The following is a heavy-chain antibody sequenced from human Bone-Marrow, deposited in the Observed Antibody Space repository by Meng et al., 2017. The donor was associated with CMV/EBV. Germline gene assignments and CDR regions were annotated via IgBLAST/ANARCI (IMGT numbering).Heavy chain of an antibody. J-gene: IGHJ5*02. CDR1: TFSSYA. V-gene: IGHV1-69*06. CDR2: IIPIFGTA. CDR3: ARARYYYDSSGSQDWFDP. D-gene: IGHD3-22*01. Sequence: TFSSYAISWVRQAPGQGLEWMGVIIPIFGTANYAQKFQGRVTITADKSTSTAYMELSSLRSEDTAVYYCARARYYYDSSGSQDWFDPWGQGTLVTVSS.